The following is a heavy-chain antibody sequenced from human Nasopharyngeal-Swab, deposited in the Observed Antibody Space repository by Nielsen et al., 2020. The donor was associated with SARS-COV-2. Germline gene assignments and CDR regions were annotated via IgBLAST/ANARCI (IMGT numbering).Heavy chain of an antibody. CDR1: GFTFDDYA. CDR3: AKLMGYGDHAEYFQH. J-gene: IGHJ1*01. CDR2: ISWNSGSI. D-gene: IGHD4-17*01. Sequence: SLKISCAASGFTFDDYAMHWVRQAPGKGLEWVSGISWNSGSIGYADSVKGRFTISRDNAKNSLYLQMNSLRAEDTALYYCAKLMGYGDHAEYFQHWGQGTLVTVSS. V-gene: IGHV3-9*01.